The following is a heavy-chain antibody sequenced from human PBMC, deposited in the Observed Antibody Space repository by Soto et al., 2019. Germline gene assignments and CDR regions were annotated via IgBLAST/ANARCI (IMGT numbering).Heavy chain of an antibody. V-gene: IGHV3-23*01. Sequence: EVQLLDSGGGLVQPGGSLRLSCAASGFTFSNYAMSWVRQAPGKGLEWVSVITGSGDSTYYADSVKGRFTLSRDRSKNTVYLQINNQIVEDTAVYHCAKVPSLWFGEQADAVDIWGQGTTVTVSS. CDR2: ITGSGDST. J-gene: IGHJ3*02. D-gene: IGHD3-10*01. CDR3: AKVPSLWFGEQADAVDI. CDR1: GFTFSNYA.